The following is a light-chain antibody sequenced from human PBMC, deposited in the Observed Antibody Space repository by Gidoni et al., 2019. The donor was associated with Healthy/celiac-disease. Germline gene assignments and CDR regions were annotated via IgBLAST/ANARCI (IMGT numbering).Light chain of an antibody. CDR2: AAS. J-gene: IGKJ1*01. CDR1: QRIRND. Sequence: ALQMTQSPSSLSASVGDRVTITCRATQRIRNDLGWYQQKTGKAPKLLIYAASSLQSGVPSRFSGSGSGTDFTLTISSLQPEDFATYYCLQDYNYPWTFGQGTKVEIK. CDR3: LQDYNYPWT. V-gene: IGKV1-6*01.